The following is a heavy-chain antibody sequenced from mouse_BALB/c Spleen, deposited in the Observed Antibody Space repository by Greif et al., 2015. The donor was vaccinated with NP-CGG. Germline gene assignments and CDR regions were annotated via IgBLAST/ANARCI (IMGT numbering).Heavy chain of an antibody. CDR3: AAYYYGLARFAY. Sequence: DVKLQESGAELVEPGASVKLSCTASGFNIKDTFMHWVRQRPEQGLEWIGRIDPANGNTKYDPRFQGKATITADTSSNTAYLQFSSLTSEDTAVYYCAAYYYGLARFAYWGQGTLVTVSA. CDR1: GFNIKDTF. J-gene: IGHJ3*01. V-gene: IGHV14-3*02. D-gene: IGHD1-1*01. CDR2: IDPANGNT.